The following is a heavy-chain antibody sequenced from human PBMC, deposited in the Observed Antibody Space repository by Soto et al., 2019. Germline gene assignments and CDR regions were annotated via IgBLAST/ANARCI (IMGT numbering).Heavy chain of an antibody. CDR3: AVVATITMGAMDV. V-gene: IGHV3-21*01. CDR2: ISSSSSYI. Sequence: GGSLRLSCAASVFTFSSYSMNWVRQAPGKGLEWVSSISSSSSYIYYADSVKGRFTISRDNAKNSLYLQMNSLRAEDTAVYYCAVVATITMGAMDVWGKGTTVTVSS. D-gene: IGHD5-12*01. J-gene: IGHJ6*04. CDR1: VFTFSSYS.